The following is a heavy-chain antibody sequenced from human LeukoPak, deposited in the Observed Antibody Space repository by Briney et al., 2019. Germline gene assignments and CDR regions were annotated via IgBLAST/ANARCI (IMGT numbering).Heavy chain of an antibody. CDR3: ARSRRGCDYRLPFDY. CDR2: INHSGST. CDR1: GGSFSGYY. V-gene: IGHV4-34*01. D-gene: IGHD5-12*01. Sequence: SETLSLTCAVYGGSFSGYYWSWIRQPPGKGLEWIGEINHSGSTNYNPSLKSRVTISVDTSKNQFSLKLSSVTAADTAVFYCARSRRGCDYRLPFDYWGQGTLVTVSS. J-gene: IGHJ4*02.